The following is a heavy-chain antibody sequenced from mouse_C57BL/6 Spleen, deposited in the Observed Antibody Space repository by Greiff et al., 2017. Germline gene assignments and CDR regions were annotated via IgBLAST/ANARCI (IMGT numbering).Heavy chain of an antibody. CDR2: INPSNGGT. J-gene: IGHJ4*01. CDR1: GYTFTSYW. V-gene: IGHV1-53*01. CDR3: ARDDGNYSYYAMDY. D-gene: IGHD2-3*01. Sequence: QVQLQQPGTELVKPGASVKLSCKASGYTFTSYWMHWVKQRPGQGLEWIGNINPSNGGTNYNEKFKSKATLTVDKSSSTAYMQLSSLTSEDAAVEYCARDDGNYSYYAMDYWGQGTSVTVSS.